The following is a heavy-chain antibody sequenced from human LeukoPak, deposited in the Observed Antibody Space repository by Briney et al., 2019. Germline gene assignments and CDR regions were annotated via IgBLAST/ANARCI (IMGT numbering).Heavy chain of an antibody. D-gene: IGHD2-15*01. CDR1: GFTFSDYY. CDR2: ISSSGSTI. J-gene: IGHJ5*02. Sequence: GGSLRLSRAASGFTFSDYYMSWIRQAPGKGLEWVSYISSSGSTIYYADSVKGRFTISRDNAKNSLYLQMNSLRAEDTAVYYCARDLHPVITGYCSGGSCYGAGWFDPWGRGTLVTVSS. V-gene: IGHV3-11*01. CDR3: ARDLHPVITGYCSGGSCYGAGWFDP.